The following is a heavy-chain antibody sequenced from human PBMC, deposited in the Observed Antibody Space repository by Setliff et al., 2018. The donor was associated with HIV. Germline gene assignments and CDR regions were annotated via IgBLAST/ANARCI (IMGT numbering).Heavy chain of an antibody. CDR3: ARVGSVIQVTLFGMDV. J-gene: IGHJ6*02. Sequence: PSETLSLTCTVFGEFVSSGGNYWGWVRQLPGKALEWIGYIYYSGETYYSPSLKSRVTISLDTSQSQFSLSLTSVTAADTAVYYCARVGSVIQVTLFGMDVWGQGTTVTVSS. CDR1: GEFVSSGGNY. D-gene: IGHD5-18*01. V-gene: IGHV4-31*03. CDR2: IYYSGET.